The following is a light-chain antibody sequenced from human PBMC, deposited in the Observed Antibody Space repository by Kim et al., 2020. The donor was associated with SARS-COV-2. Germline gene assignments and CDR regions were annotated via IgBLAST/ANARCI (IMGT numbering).Light chain of an antibody. V-gene: IGLV1-51*01. CDR2: DNN. J-gene: IGLJ3*02. Sequence: QSVLTQPPSVSASPGQKVTISCYGTTSNIGKNFVSWYQQFPGTAPRLLIYDNNKRPSGIPDRFSGSKSGTSATLGITGLQTGDEADYYCGTWDSDWSGGVFGGGTQLTVL. CDR3: GTWDSDWSGGV. CDR1: TSNIGKNF.